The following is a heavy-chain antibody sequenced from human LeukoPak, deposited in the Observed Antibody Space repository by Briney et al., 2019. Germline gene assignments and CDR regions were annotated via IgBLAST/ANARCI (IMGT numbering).Heavy chain of an antibody. J-gene: IGHJ4*02. Sequence: GGSLRLSCAASGFTFSAYSMNWVRQAPGKGLEWISYIGISSGNTKYADSVKGRFTISGDKAKNSLYLQMNSLRVEDTAVYYCARDYKCAFDNWGQGTLVTVSS. D-gene: IGHD1-1*01. CDR3: ARDYKCAFDN. CDR1: GFTFSAYS. V-gene: IGHV3-48*01. CDR2: IGISSGNT.